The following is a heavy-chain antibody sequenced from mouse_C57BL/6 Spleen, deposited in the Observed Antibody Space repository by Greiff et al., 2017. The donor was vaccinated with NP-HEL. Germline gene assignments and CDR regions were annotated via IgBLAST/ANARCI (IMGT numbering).Heavy chain of an antibody. J-gene: IGHJ2*01. CDR1: GYSFTNYL. D-gene: IGHD1-1*01. Sequence: QVQLQQSGAELVRPGTSVKVSCKASGYSFTNYLIEWVKQRPGQGLEWIGVINPGSGGTNYNEKFKGKATMTAYKSSSTAYMQLSSLTAEDSAIYCCARAYYGSSIEYWGQGTTLTVSS. V-gene: IGHV1-54*01. CDR2: INPGSGGT. CDR3: ARAYYGSSIEY.